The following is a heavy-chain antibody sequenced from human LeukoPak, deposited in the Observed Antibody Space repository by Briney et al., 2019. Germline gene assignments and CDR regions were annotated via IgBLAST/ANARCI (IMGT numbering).Heavy chain of an antibody. CDR3: ATDLAGYDFWSGYFGMDV. CDR2: MSPNSGNT. D-gene: IGHD3-3*01. V-gene: IGHV1-8*01. CDR1: GYTFTSYD. Sequence: ASVKVSCKASGYTFTSYDINWVRQATGQGFEWMGWMSPNSGNTGYAQKFQGRVTMTEDTSTDTAYMELSSLRSEDTAVYYCATDLAGYDFWSGYFGMDVWGQGTTVTVSS. J-gene: IGHJ6*02.